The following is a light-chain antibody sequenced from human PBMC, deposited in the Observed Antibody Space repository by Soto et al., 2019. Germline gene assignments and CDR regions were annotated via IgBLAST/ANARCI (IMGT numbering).Light chain of an antibody. V-gene: IGLV2-14*01. CDR3: SSYRSSRTYV. J-gene: IGLJ1*01. CDR1: SSDVGGYNY. Sequence: QSALTQPASVSGSPGQSITISCSGTSSDVGGYNYVSWYQQNPGTAHKLLIYDVSNRPSGVSHRFSGSKSGNTASLTISGLQAGDEADYYCSSYRSSRTYVFGTGTKVTVL. CDR2: DVS.